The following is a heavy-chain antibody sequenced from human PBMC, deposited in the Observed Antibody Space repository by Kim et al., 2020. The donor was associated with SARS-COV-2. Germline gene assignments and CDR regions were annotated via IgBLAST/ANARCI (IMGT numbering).Heavy chain of an antibody. Sequence: GGSLRLSCAASGFSFGSYSMNWVRQTPGKGLEWVSYISQSSDIKYYADSVKGRFTVSRDSAKNSLFLQMDSLRDEDTAIYYCAREVAPAGFYYYYYGMDVWGQGTTVTVSS. J-gene: IGHJ6*02. CDR1: GFSFGSYS. CDR3: AREVAPAGFYYYYYGMDV. CDR2: ISQSSDIK. D-gene: IGHD6-13*01. V-gene: IGHV3-48*02.